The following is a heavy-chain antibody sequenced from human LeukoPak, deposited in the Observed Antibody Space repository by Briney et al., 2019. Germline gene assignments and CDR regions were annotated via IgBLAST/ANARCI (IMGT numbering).Heavy chain of an antibody. CDR2: ISAYNGNT. V-gene: IGHV1-18*01. D-gene: IGHD5-18*01. J-gene: IGHJ4*02. CDR3: ARVGIGDPYYTAMVNFDY. CDR1: GYTFTSYG. Sequence: ASVKVSCKASGYTFTSYGISWVRQAPGQRLEWMGWISAYNGNTNYAQKLQGRVTMTTDTSTSTAYMELRSLRSDDTAVYYCARVGIGDPYYTAMVNFDYWGQGTLVTVSS.